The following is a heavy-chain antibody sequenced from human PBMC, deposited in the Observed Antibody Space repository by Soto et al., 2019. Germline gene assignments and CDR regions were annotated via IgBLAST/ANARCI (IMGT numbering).Heavy chain of an antibody. CDR1: GGSISSSSYY. CDR2: IYYSGST. CDR3: ARAPDYTLSRGPSSIAARPFDY. V-gene: IGHV4-39*01. J-gene: IGHJ4*02. D-gene: IGHD6-6*01. Sequence: SETLSLTCTVSGGSISSSSYYWGWIRQPPGKGLEWIGSIYYSGSTYYNPSLKSRVTISVDTSKNQFSLKLSSVTAADTAVYYCARAPDYTLSRGPSSIAARPFDYWGQGTLVTVSS.